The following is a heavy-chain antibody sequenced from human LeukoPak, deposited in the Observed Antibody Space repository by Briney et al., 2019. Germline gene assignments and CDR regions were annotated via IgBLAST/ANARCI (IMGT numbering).Heavy chain of an antibody. Sequence: GGSLRLSCAATGFTLSTYAMIWVRQAPGKWLEWVSVIGGSGSYTYYADSVKGRFTISRDNSKDTLYLQMNSLRAEDTAVYYCARDWYDYWGQGTLVTVSS. CDR1: GFTLSTYA. V-gene: IGHV3-23*01. CDR2: IGGSGSYT. J-gene: IGHJ4*02. D-gene: IGHD6-13*01. CDR3: ARDWYDY.